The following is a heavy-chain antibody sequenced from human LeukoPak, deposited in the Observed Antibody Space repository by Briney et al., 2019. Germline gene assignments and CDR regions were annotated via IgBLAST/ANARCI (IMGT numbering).Heavy chain of an antibody. CDR3: ARALVQPSGAFDI. CDR2: IIPIFRTS. V-gene: IGHV1-69*05. D-gene: IGHD1-26*01. Sequence: ASVKVSCKTAGATFNSYGFNWVRQAPGQGLEWMGGIIPIFRTSNYVQKFQGRVTITTDGSSTTAYMEMSNLRFDDTAVYYCARALVQPSGAFDIWGQGTMVTVSS. J-gene: IGHJ3*02. CDR1: GATFNSYG.